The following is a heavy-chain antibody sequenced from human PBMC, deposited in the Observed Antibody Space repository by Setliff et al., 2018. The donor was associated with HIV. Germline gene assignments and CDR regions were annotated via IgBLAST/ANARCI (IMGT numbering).Heavy chain of an antibody. Sequence: SETLSLTCIVSGASISSSVYFWVWIRQPPGKGLEWIGSIYHTGTTSYNWSLQSRVTISVDTSKNQFSLKVNSVTAADTAVYFCARGARLPAGYSDRWDYYYMAVWGKGTTVTVSS. V-gene: IGHV4-39*07. CDR3: ARGARLPAGYSDRWDYYYMAV. D-gene: IGHD6-13*01. CDR2: IYHTGTT. J-gene: IGHJ6*03. CDR1: GASISSSVYF.